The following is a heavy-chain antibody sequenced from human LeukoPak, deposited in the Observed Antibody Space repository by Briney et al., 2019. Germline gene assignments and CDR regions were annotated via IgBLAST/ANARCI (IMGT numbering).Heavy chain of an antibody. CDR2: ISGSGGST. J-gene: IGHJ5*02. V-gene: IGHV3-23*01. CDR3: AKVSGLAARSKRNTLNWFDP. D-gene: IGHD6-6*01. Sequence: PGGSLRLPCAASGFTFSSYAMSWVRQAPGKGLEWVSAISGSGGSTYYADSVKGRFTISRDNSKNTLYLQMNSLRAEDTAVYYCAKVSGLAARSKRNTLNWFDPWGQGTLVTVSS. CDR1: GFTFSSYA.